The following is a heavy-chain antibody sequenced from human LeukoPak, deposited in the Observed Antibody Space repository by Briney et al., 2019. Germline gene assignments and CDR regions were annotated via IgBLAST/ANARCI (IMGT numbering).Heavy chain of an antibody. Sequence: SVKVSCKASGGTFSSYAISWVRQAPGQGLEWMGGIIPIFGTANYAQKFQGRVTITADESTSTAYMELSSLRSEDAAVYYCARSVSGIAVAGSPHFDYWGQGTLVTVSS. J-gene: IGHJ4*02. V-gene: IGHV1-69*01. CDR3: ARSVSGIAVAGSPHFDY. CDR2: IIPIFGTA. CDR1: GGTFSSYA. D-gene: IGHD6-19*01.